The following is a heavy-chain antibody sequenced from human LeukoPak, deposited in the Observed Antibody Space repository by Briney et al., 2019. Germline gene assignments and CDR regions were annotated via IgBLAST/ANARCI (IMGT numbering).Heavy chain of an antibody. Sequence: PSETLSLTCAVSGYPISSGYYWGWIRQPPGKGLEWIGSIYHSGSTYYNPSLKSRVTISVDTSKNQFSLKLSSVTAADTAVYYCANTPYSLRVSGGSLYYFDYWGQGTLVTVSS. D-gene: IGHD2-15*01. CDR2: IYHSGST. V-gene: IGHV4-38-2*01. CDR3: ANTPYSLRVSGGSLYYFDY. J-gene: IGHJ4*02. CDR1: GYPISSGYY.